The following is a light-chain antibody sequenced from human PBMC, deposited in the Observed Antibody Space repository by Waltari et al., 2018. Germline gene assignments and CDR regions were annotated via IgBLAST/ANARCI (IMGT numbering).Light chain of an antibody. CDR3: QQRSNWPPIT. CDR1: RSVSSY. V-gene: IGKV3-11*01. J-gene: IGKJ5*01. Sequence: EVVLTQSPATLSLSPGERATLSCRASRSVSSYLAWYQQKPGQAPRLFIYDASNRATGIPARFSGSGSGTDFTLTISTLEPEDFAVYYCQQRSNWPPITFGQGTRLEIK. CDR2: DAS.